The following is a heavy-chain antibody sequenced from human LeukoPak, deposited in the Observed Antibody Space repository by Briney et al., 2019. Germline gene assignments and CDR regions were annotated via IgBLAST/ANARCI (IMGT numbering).Heavy chain of an antibody. CDR2: INPNSGGT. J-gene: IGHJ4*02. Sequence: ASVKVSCKASGYTFTGYYMHWVRQAPGQGLEWMGWINPNSGGTNYAQKFQGRVTMTRDTSTSTAYMELSRLRSDDTAVYYCAREVDSWLQLPFRLFESNTPFDYWGQGTLVTVSS. CDR1: GYTFTGYY. V-gene: IGHV1-2*02. CDR3: AREVDSWLQLPFRLFESNTPFDY. D-gene: IGHD5-24*01.